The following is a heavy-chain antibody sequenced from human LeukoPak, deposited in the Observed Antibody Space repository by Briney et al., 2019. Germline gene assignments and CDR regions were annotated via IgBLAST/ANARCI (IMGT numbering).Heavy chain of an antibody. J-gene: IGHJ6*03. D-gene: IGHD6-13*01. V-gene: IGHV3-49*03. Sequence: GGSLRLSCTASGFTFGDYAMSWFRQAPGKGLEWVGFIRSKAYGGTTEYAASVKGRFTISRDDSKSIAYLQMNSLKTEDTAVYYCTRKMYSSSWYAPQDDVRNSYYYYMDVWGKGTTVTVSS. CDR3: TRKMYSSSWYAPQDDVRNSYYYYMDV. CDR1: GFTFGDYA. CDR2: IRSKAYGGTT.